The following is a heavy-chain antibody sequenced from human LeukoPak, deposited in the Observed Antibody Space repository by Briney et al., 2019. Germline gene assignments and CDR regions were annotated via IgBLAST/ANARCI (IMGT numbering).Heavy chain of an antibody. CDR3: ARDYYGAHFDS. CDR1: GFTFSNYE. D-gene: IGHD3-22*01. CDR2: ISSSGSTI. J-gene: IGHJ4*02. Sequence: GGSLRLSCAASGFTFSNYEMNWVRQAPGKGLECVSYISSSGSTIYYAESVTGRFTISRDNAKNSLYLQMNSLRAEDTAVYYCARDYYGAHFDSWGQGTLVTVSS. V-gene: IGHV3-48*03.